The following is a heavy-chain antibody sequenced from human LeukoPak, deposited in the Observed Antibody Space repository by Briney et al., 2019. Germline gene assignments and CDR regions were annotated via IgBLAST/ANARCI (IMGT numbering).Heavy chain of an antibody. CDR1: GSTFSSFW. D-gene: IGHD6-19*01. CDR3: ARGSGWYRGLDV. Sequence: PGGSLRLSCAASGSTFSSFWMTWVRQAPGEGLEWVANIKEDGSLKYYVDSVKGRFTISRDNAKNSLYLQMNSLRAEDSAVYSCARGSGWYRGLDVWGQGTTVTVSS. CDR2: IKEDGSLK. V-gene: IGHV3-7*04. J-gene: IGHJ6*02.